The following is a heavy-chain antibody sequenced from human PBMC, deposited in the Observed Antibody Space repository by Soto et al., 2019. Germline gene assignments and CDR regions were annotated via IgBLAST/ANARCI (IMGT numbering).Heavy chain of an antibody. Sequence: PGGSLRLSCAASGFTFSSYAMHWVRQAPGKGLEWVAVISYDGSNKYYADSVKGRFTISRDNSKNTLYLQMNSLRAEDTAVYYCVRERLRYSPNLYYFDYWGQGTLVTVSS. J-gene: IGHJ4*02. D-gene: IGHD3-9*01. CDR2: ISYDGSNK. V-gene: IGHV3-30-3*01. CDR3: VRERLRYSPNLYYFDY. CDR1: GFTFSSYA.